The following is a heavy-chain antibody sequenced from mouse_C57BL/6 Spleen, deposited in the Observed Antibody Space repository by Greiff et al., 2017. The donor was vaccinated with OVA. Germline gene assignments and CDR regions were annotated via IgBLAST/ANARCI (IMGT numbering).Heavy chain of an antibody. CDR3: ARHEDYDVRAWFAD. CDR2: ISSGGSYT. Sequence: EVKLVESGGDLVKPGGSLKLSCAASGFTFSSYGMSWVRQTPDKRLEWVATISSGGSYTYYPDSVKGRFTISRDNAKNTLYLQMSSLKSEDTAMYYCARHEDYDVRAWFADWGQGTLVTVSA. J-gene: IGHJ3*01. D-gene: IGHD2-4*01. CDR1: GFTFSSYG. V-gene: IGHV5-6*01.